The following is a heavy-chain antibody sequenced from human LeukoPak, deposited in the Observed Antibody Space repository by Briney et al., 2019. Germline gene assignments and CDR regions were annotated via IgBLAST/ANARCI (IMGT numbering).Heavy chain of an antibody. D-gene: IGHD3-10*01. CDR2: IYYSGST. CDR3: ARDTMVREPDAFDI. V-gene: IGHV4-31*03. CDR1: GGSISSGGYY. J-gene: IGHJ3*02. Sequence: TLSLTCTVSGGSISSGGYYWSWIRQHPGKGLEWIGYIYYSGSTYYNPSLKSRVTISVDTSKNQFSLKLSSVTAADTAVYYCARDTMVREPDAFDIWGQGTMVTVSS.